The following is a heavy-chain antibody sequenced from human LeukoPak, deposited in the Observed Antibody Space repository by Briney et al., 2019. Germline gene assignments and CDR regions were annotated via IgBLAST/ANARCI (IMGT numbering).Heavy chain of an antibody. CDR3: AKEDDMLTGYYSWPDYDYYYGMDV. V-gene: IGHV3-11*01. CDR1: GFTFSDYY. CDR2: ISSSGSTI. J-gene: IGHJ6*02. Sequence: GGSLRLSCAASGFTFSDYYMSWIRQAPGKGLEGVSYISSSGSTIYYADSVKGQFTISRDNAKNSLYLQMNSLRAEDTAVYYCAKEDDMLTGYYSWPDYDYYYGMDVWGQGTTVTVSS. D-gene: IGHD3-9*01.